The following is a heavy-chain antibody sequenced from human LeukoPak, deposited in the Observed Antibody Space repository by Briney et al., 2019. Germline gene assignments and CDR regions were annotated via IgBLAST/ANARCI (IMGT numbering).Heavy chain of an antibody. V-gene: IGHV1-69*13. Sequence: ASVKVSCKASGGTFSSYAISWVRQAPGQGREWMGGIIPIFGTANYAQKFQGRVTITADESTSTAYMELSSLRSEDTAVYYCARGGSSTLSWFDPWGQGTLVTVSS. CDR2: IIPIFGTA. CDR3: ARGGSSTLSWFDP. D-gene: IGHD2-2*01. J-gene: IGHJ5*02. CDR1: GGTFSSYA.